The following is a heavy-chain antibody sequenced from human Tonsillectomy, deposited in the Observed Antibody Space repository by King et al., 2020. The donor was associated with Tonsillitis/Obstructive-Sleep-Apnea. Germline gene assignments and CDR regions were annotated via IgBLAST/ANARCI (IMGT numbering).Heavy chain of an antibody. D-gene: IGHD3-22*01. V-gene: IGHV3-49*04. CDR3: TRVVIVVVITTWGFDY. J-gene: IGHJ4*02. CDR2: IRSKAYGGTT. Sequence: VQLVESGGGLVQPGRSLRLSCTASGFTFGDYAMSWVRQAPGKGLEWVGFIRSKAYGGTTEYAASVKGRFTISRDDSKSIAYLQMNSLKTEDTAVYYCTRVVIVVVITTWGFDYWGQGTLLTVSS. CDR1: GFTFGDYA.